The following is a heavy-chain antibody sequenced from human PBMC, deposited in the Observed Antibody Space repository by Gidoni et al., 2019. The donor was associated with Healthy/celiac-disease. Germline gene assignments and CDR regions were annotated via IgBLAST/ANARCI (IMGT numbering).Heavy chain of an antibody. Sequence: QVQLQQWGAGRLKPSETLSLTCAVYGGSFSGYYWSWIRQPPGKGLEWIGEINHSGSTNYNPSLKSRVTISVDTSKNQFSLKLSSVTAADTAVYYCARALPYNWNLRGAFDIWGQGTMVTVSS. CDR3: ARALPYNWNLRGAFDI. D-gene: IGHD1-1*01. CDR1: GGSFSGYY. CDR2: INHSGST. J-gene: IGHJ3*02. V-gene: IGHV4-34*01.